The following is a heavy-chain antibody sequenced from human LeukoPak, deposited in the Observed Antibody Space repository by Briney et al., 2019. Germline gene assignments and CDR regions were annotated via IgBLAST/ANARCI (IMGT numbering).Heavy chain of an antibody. D-gene: IGHD2-2*01. CDR2: IWFDGSKT. V-gene: IGHV3-33*01. J-gene: IGHJ4*02. CDR3: ARMRGRYCSSNGCYVEY. Sequence: GGSLRLSCVASGFDFSRFGMHWVRQAPDKGLEWLAVIWFDGSKTYYEDSVKGRFTISRDNSKNTLYLQMNSLRVEDTAVYYCARMRGRYCSSNGCYVEYWGQGALVTVSS. CDR1: GFDFSRFG.